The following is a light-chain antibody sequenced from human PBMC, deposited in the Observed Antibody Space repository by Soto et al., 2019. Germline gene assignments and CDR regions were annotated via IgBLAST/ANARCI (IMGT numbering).Light chain of an antibody. J-gene: IGKJ5*01. CDR2: DAS. Sequence: DIQMTQSPSTLSASVGDTVTVTCRASQSVSGWLAWYQQKPGEAPKLLIYDASTLQRGVPSRFSGSGSGTDFTLTISSLQPEDVATHFCQKYNSALTFGQGTRLEIK. CDR1: QSVSGW. V-gene: IGKV1-5*01. CDR3: QKYNSALT.